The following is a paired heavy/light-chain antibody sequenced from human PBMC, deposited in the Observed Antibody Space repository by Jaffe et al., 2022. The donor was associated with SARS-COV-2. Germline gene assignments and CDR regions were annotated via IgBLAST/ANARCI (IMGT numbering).Heavy chain of an antibody. CDR1: GFTFSDHY. CDR2: TRNKASSFTT. J-gene: IGHJ4*02. D-gene: IGHD4-4*01. CDR3: ARANTATRYFDY. Sequence: EVQLVESGGGLVQPGGSLRLSCAASGFTFSDHYMDWVRQAPGKGPEWVARTRNKASSFTTEYAASVRGRFLISRDDSKDSLYLQMSSLKTEDTAVYYCARANTATRYFDYWGQGALVTVSS. V-gene: IGHV3-72*01.
Light chain of an antibody. V-gene: IGKV1-9*01. CDR1: QGISNY. CDR3: QQLISYPIT. CDR2: AAS. Sequence: DIQLTQSPSFLSASVGDRVTITCRASQGISNYLAWYQQKPGKAPKLLIYAASTLQSGVPSTFSGSGSGTEFTLTISSLRPEDFATYYCQQLISYPITFGQGTRLEIK. J-gene: IGKJ5*01.